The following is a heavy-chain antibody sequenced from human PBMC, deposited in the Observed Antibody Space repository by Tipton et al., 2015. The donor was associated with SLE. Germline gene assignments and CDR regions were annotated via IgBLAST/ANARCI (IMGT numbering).Heavy chain of an antibody. CDR1: GASISSENYY. Sequence: TLSLTCTVSGASISSENYYWNWIRQSPGKGLEWIGYMHYRGDTNYNPSLKSRVTISVDTSRNQFSLQVSSVTAADTAVSYCAIRSCIGAAGTGHFQLWGQGTLGTVSS. CDR3: AIRSCIGAAGTGHFQL. J-gene: IGHJ1*01. CDR2: MHYRGDT. V-gene: IGHV4-61*01. D-gene: IGHD6-13*01.